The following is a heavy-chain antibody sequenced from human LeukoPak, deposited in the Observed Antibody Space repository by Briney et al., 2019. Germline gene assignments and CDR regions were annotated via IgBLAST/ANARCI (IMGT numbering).Heavy chain of an antibody. D-gene: IGHD3-3*01. J-gene: IGHJ6*03. V-gene: IGHV4-39*01. CDR2: IVYSGST. Sequence: PSETLSLTCTVSGGSISSSSFYWGWIRLPPGKGLEWIGNIVYSGSTSYNPSLKSRVTMSVDASRNQFSLTLSSVTAAETAVFYCARLPFDFWSYYPTYFYMDVWGKGTPVTVSS. CDR1: GGSISSSSFY. CDR3: ARLPFDFWSYYPTYFYMDV.